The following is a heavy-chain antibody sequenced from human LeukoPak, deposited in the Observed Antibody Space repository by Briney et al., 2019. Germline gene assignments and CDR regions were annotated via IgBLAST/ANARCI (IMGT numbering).Heavy chain of an antibody. CDR2: IKSKTDGGTT. V-gene: IGHV3-15*01. D-gene: IGHD1-26*01. Sequence: GGTLSLFRAASGFIHRKAWLSWVRQAPAKGREGVGGIKSKTDGGTTAYAAPEKGRFTMTSDDSKNTLYLQMNSLKTEDTAVYYCTTPSGSYWKAFDIWGQGTMVTVSS. J-gene: IGHJ3*02. CDR1: GFIHRKAW. CDR3: TTPSGSYWKAFDI.